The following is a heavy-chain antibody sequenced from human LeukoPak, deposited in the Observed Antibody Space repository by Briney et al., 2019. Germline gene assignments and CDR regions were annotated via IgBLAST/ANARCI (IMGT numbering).Heavy chain of an antibody. Sequence: GASVKVSCKASGYTFTSYGISWVRQAPGQGLEWMGWISAYNGNTNYAQKLQGRVTMTTGTSTSTAYMELRSLRSDDTAVYYCARTSGYDYGFVTDYWGQGTLVTVSS. CDR3: ARTSGYDYGFVTDY. J-gene: IGHJ4*02. CDR2: ISAYNGNT. V-gene: IGHV1-18*01. CDR1: GYTFTSYG. D-gene: IGHD5-12*01.